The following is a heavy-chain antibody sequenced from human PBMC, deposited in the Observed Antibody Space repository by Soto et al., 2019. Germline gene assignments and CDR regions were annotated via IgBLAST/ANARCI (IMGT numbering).Heavy chain of an antibody. V-gene: IGHV4-59*08. CDR1: GCSISSYY. CDR3: ARQIAATGTSGTFDY. J-gene: IGHJ4*02. D-gene: IGHD6-13*01. CDR2: IYYSGST. Sequence: SETLSLTCTVSGCSISSYYWSWIRQPPGKGLEWIGYIYYSGSTNYNPSLKSRVTISVDTSKNQFSLKLNSVTPEDTAVYYCARQIAATGTSGTFDYWGQGTLVTVSS.